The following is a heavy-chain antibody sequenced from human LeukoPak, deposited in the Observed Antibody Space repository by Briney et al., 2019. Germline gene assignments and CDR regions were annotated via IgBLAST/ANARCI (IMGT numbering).Heavy chain of an antibody. CDR3: AKGGVSDRGSWYGDYFDY. CDR1: GFNFRNYG. D-gene: IGHD6-13*01. CDR2: LSADGSHK. V-gene: IGHV3-30*18. J-gene: IGHJ4*02. Sequence: GTSLGLSCEASGFNFRNYGMHWVRQAPGKGLEWVAVLSADGSHKQFADSVKDRFDISRDNSKQTLYLQMNGLKSEDTAVYYCAKGGVSDRGSWYGDYFDYWGQGTLVTVSS.